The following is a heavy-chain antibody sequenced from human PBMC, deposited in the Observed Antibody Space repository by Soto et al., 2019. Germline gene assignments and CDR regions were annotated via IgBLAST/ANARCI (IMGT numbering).Heavy chain of an antibody. D-gene: IGHD2-15*01. CDR1: GFIFSKYA. CDR2: ISGSGGTT. Sequence: GGSLRLSCAASGFIFSKYAMSWVRQAPGKGLEWVSGISGSGGTTQYADSVKGRLTISRDNSENTLYLQMNSLRAEDKAAYYCSKRIGGYCDSVTCSYGMEVWGQGTAVTVSS. J-gene: IGHJ6*02. V-gene: IGHV3-23*01. CDR3: SKRIGGYCDSVTCSYGMEV.